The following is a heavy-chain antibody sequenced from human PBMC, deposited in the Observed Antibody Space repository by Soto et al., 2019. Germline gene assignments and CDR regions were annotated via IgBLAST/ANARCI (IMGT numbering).Heavy chain of an antibody. D-gene: IGHD2-21*01. CDR3: AKGRQRTAVMSPFDI. Sequence: QVQLVESGGGVVQPGRSLRLSCAASGFTFSSYGMHWVRQAPGKGLEWVAVMSYDERNTYYSDSVRGRFTISRDNSKTTLYLQVNSLRPEDTAVYYCAKGRQRTAVMSPFDIWGQGTMVTVSS. CDR1: GFTFSSYG. CDR2: MSYDERNT. V-gene: IGHV3-30*18. J-gene: IGHJ3*02.